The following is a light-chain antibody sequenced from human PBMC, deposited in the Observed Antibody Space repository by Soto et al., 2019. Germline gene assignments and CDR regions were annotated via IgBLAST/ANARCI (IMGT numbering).Light chain of an antibody. Sequence: EIVLTQSPATLSLSPGESATLSCRASQSVSSYLAWYQQKPGQAPRLLIYDASNRATGIPARFSGSGSGTDFPLTISSLEPEDFAVYYCQQRSHWPFTFGPGTKVDIK. CDR3: QQRSHWPFT. CDR2: DAS. J-gene: IGKJ3*01. V-gene: IGKV3-11*01. CDR1: QSVSSY.